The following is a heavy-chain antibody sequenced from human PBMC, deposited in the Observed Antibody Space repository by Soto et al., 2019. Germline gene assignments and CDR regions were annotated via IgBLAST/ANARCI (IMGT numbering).Heavy chain of an antibody. CDR2: IIGSGGST. Sequence: PGGSLRLSCAASGFTFSSYAMSCVRQAPGKGLELVSAIIGSGGSTYYADSVKGRFTISRDNSKNTLYLQMNSLRAEDTAVYYCATQHDSSGWFPGYYGMDVWGQGTTVTVSS. V-gene: IGHV3-23*01. CDR1: GFTFSSYA. CDR3: ATQHDSSGWFPGYYGMDV. J-gene: IGHJ6*02. D-gene: IGHD6-19*01.